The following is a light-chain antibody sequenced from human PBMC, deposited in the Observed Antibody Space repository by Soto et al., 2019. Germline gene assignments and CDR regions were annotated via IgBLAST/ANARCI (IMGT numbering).Light chain of an antibody. Sequence: DIEVTKCPSARRGGEEDRVRRTCRASQTISSWLAWYQQKPGKAPKLLIYKASTLKSGAPSRFSGSGSGTEYTRTISSLHLDDFETYYAHHVMRHCLSSGQGTKVDIK. CDR1: QTISSW. V-gene: IGKV1-5*03. CDR2: KAS. J-gene: IGKJ1*01. CDR3: HHVMRHCLS.